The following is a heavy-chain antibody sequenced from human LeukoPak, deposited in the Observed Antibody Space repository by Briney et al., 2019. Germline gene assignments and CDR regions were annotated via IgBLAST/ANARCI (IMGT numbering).Heavy chain of an antibody. D-gene: IGHD3-22*01. V-gene: IGHV4-34*01. CDR1: GGSFSGYY. Sequence: SETLSLTCAVYGGSFSGYYWSWIRQPPGKGLEGIGEINHSGSTNYNPSLKSRVTISADTSKTPFSLELSSVTAADPAVYYCARVYDSRHGVGEVGDYWGQGTLVTVSS. CDR2: INHSGST. J-gene: IGHJ4*02. CDR3: ARVYDSRHGVGEVGDY.